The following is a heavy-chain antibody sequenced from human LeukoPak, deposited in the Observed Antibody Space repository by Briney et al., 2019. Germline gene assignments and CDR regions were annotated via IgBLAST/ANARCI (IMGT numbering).Heavy chain of an antibody. J-gene: IGHJ1*01. V-gene: IGHV3-30*18. CDR1: GFTLSSYG. D-gene: IGHD6-13*01. CDR3: AKIELSSSWSLPNAEYFQH. Sequence: GGSLRLSCAASGFTLSSYGMHWVRQAPGKGLEWVAVISYDGSNKYYADSVKGRFTISRDNSKNTLYLQMNSLRAEDTAVYYCAKIELSSSWSLPNAEYFQHRGQGTLVAVSS. CDR2: ISYDGSNK.